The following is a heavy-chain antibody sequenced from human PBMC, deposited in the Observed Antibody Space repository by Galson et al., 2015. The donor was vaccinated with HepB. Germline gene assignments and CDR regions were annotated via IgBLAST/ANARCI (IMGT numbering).Heavy chain of an antibody. Sequence: SLRLSCAASGSTFSSYAMSWVRQAPGKGLEWVSAISGSGGSTYYADSVKGRFTISRDNSKNTLYLQMNSLRAEDTAVYYCAKDSGIVGATSEFDYWGQGTLVTVSS. CDR3: AKDSGIVGATSEFDY. D-gene: IGHD1-26*01. V-gene: IGHV3-23*01. CDR1: GSTFSSYA. CDR2: ISGSGGST. J-gene: IGHJ4*02.